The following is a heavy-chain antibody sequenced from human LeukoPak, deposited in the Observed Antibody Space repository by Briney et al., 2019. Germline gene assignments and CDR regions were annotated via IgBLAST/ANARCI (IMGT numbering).Heavy chain of an antibody. CDR3: ARSTLGYCSGGSCSWFDP. CDR1: GGSISTYY. D-gene: IGHD2-15*01. V-gene: IGHV4-59*01. J-gene: IGHJ5*02. CDR2: VYYSGTT. Sequence: SETLSLTCTVSGGSISTYYWSWIRQHPGKGLEWIGYVYYSGTTNYNPSLKSRVTISGDTSKNQFSLKLSSVTAADTAVYYCARSTLGYCSGGSCSWFDPWGQGTLVTVSS.